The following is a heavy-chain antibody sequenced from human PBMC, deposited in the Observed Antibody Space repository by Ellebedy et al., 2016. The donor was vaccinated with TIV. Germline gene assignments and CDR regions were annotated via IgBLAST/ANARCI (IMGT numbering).Heavy chain of an antibody. J-gene: IGHJ4*02. CDR2: ISANGGTT. CDR3: ARRSTDFAFDS. D-gene: IGHD3/OR15-3a*01. Sequence: GESLKISCAAFGFTFSTYPMNWVRQAPGKGLEWVSIISANGGTTYYADSVKGRFTISRDNSKNTLFLQMSSLRAEDTAVYFCARRSTDFAFDSWGQGTLVTVSS. CDR1: GFTFSTYP. V-gene: IGHV3-23*01.